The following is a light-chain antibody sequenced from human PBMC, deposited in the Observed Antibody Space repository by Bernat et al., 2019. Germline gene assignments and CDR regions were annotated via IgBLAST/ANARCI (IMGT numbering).Light chain of an antibody. CDR3: MQALQTPTT. CDR2: LGS. J-gene: IGKJ5*01. V-gene: IGKV2-28*01. CDR1: QNLLHSNGNNY. Sequence: DIVMTQSPLSLPVTPGEPASISCRSSQNLLHSNGNNYLDWYLQKPGQSPQLLIYLGSNRASGVPDRFSGSGSGTDFTLKISRVEAEDVGVYYCMQALQTPTTFGQGTRLDIK.